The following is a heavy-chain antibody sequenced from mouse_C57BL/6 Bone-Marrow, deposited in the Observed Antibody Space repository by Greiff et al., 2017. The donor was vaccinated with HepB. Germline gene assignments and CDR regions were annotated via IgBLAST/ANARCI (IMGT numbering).Heavy chain of an antibody. CDR2: ISDGGSYT. CDR3: ARGDGYYPFAY. D-gene: IGHD2-3*01. CDR1: GFTFSSYA. V-gene: IGHV5-4*03. Sequence: EVKLMESGGGLVKPGGSLKLSCAASGFTFSSYAMSWVRQTPEKRLEWVATISDGGSYTYYPDNVKGRFTISRDNAKNNLYLQMSHLKSEDTAMYYCARGDGYYPFAYWGQGTLVTVSA. J-gene: IGHJ3*01.